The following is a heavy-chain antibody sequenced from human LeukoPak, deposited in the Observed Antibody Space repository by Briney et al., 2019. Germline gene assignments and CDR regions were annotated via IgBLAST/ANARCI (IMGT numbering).Heavy chain of an antibody. V-gene: IGHV1-69*04. CDR1: GGTFSSYA. CDR2: IIPILGIA. J-gene: IGHJ5*02. Sequence: SVKVSCKASGGTFSSYAISWVRQAPGQGLEWMGRIIPILGIANYAQKFQGRVTITADESTSTAYMELSSLRSEDTAVYYCARVSFETAAGTSWFDPWGQGTLVTVSS. D-gene: IGHD6-13*01. CDR3: ARVSFETAAGTSWFDP.